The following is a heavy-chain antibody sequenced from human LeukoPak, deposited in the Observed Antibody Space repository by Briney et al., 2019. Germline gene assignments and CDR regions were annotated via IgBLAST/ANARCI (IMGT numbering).Heavy chain of an antibody. V-gene: IGHV3-15*01. D-gene: IGHD3-10*01. CDR2: IKSKTDGGTT. CDR3: TGNYYGSGSYADFDY. J-gene: IGHJ4*02. Sequence: SGGSLRLSCAASGFTFSNAWMSWVRQAPGKGLEWVGRIKSKTDGGTTDYAAPVKGRFSISRDDSKNTAYLQMDSLKTEDMAVYYCTGNYYGSGSYADFDYWGQGTLVTVSS. CDR1: GFTFSNAW.